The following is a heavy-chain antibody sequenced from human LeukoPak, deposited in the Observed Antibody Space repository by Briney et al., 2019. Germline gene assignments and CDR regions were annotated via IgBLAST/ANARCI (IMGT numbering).Heavy chain of an antibody. Sequence: GGSLRLSCAASGFTFSSYAMSWVRQAPGKGLVWVLSLSGSGGSTYYADSVKGRFTLSRDNSKNTLYLQMNSLRAEDTAVYYCAKGGYCSSTSCLYAVYYFDYWGQGTLVTVSS. CDR2: LSGSGGST. V-gene: IGHV3-23*01. D-gene: IGHD2-2*01. CDR3: AKGGYCSSTSCLYAVYYFDY. CDR1: GFTFSSYA. J-gene: IGHJ4*02.